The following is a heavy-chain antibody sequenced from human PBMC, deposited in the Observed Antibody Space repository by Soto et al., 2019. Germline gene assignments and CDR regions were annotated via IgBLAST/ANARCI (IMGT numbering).Heavy chain of an antibody. Sequence: QVQLVESGGGVVQPGRSLRLSCAASGFTFSSYGMHWVRQAPGKGLEWVAVIWYDGSNKYYADSVKGRFTISRDNSKNTLYLQKNSLRAEDTAVYYCARDERRYCSSTSCATGDYWGQGTLVTVSS. CDR3: ARDERRYCSSTSCATGDY. D-gene: IGHD2-2*01. V-gene: IGHV3-33*01. CDR1: GFTFSSYG. J-gene: IGHJ4*02. CDR2: IWYDGSNK.